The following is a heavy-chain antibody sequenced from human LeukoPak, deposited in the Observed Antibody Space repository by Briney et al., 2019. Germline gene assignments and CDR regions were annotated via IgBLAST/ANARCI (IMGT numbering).Heavy chain of an antibody. CDR3: ARVGYSSYGMDV. CDR1: GYSFTNTW. CDR2: IFPADSDT. J-gene: IGHJ6*03. Sequence: GESLKISCKGSGYSFTNTWIAWVRQTPGKGLEWMGSIFPADSDTRNSPSFRGQVTISADKSTSTAYLQWSSLKASDTAIYYCARVGYSSYGMDVWGKGTTVTVSS. D-gene: IGHD3-22*01. V-gene: IGHV5-51*01.